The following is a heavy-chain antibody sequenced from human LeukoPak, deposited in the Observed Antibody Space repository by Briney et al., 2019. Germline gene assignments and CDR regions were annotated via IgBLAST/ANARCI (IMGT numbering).Heavy chain of an antibody. Sequence: SETLSLTCTVSGGSITSSSYYWGWVRQPPGKGLEWIGTIYFSGATYFNPSLKRRVTISVDTSKNQFSLNLNSVTAADTAVYYCARQIRETMVTQGGSFDFWGQGTLVTVST. V-gene: IGHV4-39*01. CDR2: IYFSGAT. D-gene: IGHD4-17*01. CDR1: GGSITSSSYY. CDR3: ARQIRETMVTQGGSFDF. J-gene: IGHJ4*02.